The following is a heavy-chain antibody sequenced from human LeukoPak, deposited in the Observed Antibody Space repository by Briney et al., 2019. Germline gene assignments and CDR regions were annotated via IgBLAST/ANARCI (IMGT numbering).Heavy chain of an antibody. CDR1: GFTFHNYG. CDR2: IWYDGSNT. V-gene: IGHV3-33*01. CDR3: ARDQQRFCSGGTCYLGFEY. J-gene: IGHJ4*02. D-gene: IGHD2-15*01. Sequence: TGGSLRLSCAASGFTFHNYGMHWVRQAPGKGLEWVALIWYDGSNTYYADSVKGRFTTSRENSNNTLYLQMNRLRAEDTAVYYCARDQQRFCSGGTCYLGFEYWGQGILVTVSS.